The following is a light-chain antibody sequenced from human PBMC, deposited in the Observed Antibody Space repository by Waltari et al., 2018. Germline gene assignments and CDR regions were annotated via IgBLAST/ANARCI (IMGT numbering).Light chain of an antibody. CDR3: QQYGSPPVT. CDR1: QSVNRDF. CDR2: GAS. V-gene: IGKV3-20*01. J-gene: IGKJ4*01. Sequence: IVLTQSPATLSLSPGEGATLFCRASQSVNRDFLAWYQQKPGQAPRLLIDGASSRATGIPDRFSGSGSGTDFTLTITILEPEDSAVYFCQQYGSPPVTFGGGTTV.